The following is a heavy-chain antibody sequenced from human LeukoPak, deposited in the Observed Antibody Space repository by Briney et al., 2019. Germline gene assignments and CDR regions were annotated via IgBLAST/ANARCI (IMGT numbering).Heavy chain of an antibody. Sequence: TSETLSLTCAVSGFSINMGYYWGWIRQPPGAGLGWIANVYHSGITNYTPSLKSRVTISVDTSKNQFSLKLSSVTTADTAVYYCARVYCTRTTCNDDAFDVWGQGILVTVSS. J-gene: IGHJ3*01. CDR3: ARVYCTRTTCNDDAFDV. V-gene: IGHV4-38-2*01. CDR1: GFSINMGYY. CDR2: VYHSGIT. D-gene: IGHD2/OR15-2a*01.